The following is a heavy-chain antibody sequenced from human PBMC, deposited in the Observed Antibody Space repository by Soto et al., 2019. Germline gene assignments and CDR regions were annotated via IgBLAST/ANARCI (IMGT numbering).Heavy chain of an antibody. V-gene: IGHV1-18*04. J-gene: IGHJ6*02. CDR2: ISAYNGNT. D-gene: IGHD3-3*01. CDR1: GYTFTSYG. Sequence: ASVKVSCKASGYTFTSYGISWVRQAPGQGLEWMGWISAYNGNTNYAQKLQGRVTMTTDTSTSTAYMELRSLRSDDTAVYYCARVFPAYDFLSGYYPYYYYYGMDVWGQGTTVTGSS. CDR3: ARVFPAYDFLSGYYPYYYYYGMDV.